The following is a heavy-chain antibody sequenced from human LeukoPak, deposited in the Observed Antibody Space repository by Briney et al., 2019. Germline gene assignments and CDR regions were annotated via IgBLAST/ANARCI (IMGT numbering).Heavy chain of an antibody. CDR3: AIVVVPAATYYYYYMDV. V-gene: IGHV1-69*05. J-gene: IGHJ6*03. CDR2: IIPIFGTA. Sequence: GASVKVSCKASGGTFSSYAISWVRQAPGQGLEWMGGIIPIFGTANYAQKFQGRVTITTDESTGTAYMELSSLRSEDTAVYYCAIVVVPAATYYYYYMDVWGKGTTVTVSS. D-gene: IGHD2-2*01. CDR1: GGTFSSYA.